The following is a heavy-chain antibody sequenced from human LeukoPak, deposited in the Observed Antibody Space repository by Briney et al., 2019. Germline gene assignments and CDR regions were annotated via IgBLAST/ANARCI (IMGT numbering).Heavy chain of an antibody. CDR1: GGSISSSSYY. CDR2: FSSGGSA. V-gene: IGHV4-39*07. D-gene: IGHD1-7*01. J-gene: IGHJ4*02. Sequence: SETLSLTCIVPGGSISSSSYYWAWLRQSPGQGLEWIGTFSSGGSAYYNPSLTSRVSISKDTSDNQFSLRLYSVTAADTAVYYCARKQTGTMYDVWGQGTQVTVSS. CDR3: ARKQTGTMYDV.